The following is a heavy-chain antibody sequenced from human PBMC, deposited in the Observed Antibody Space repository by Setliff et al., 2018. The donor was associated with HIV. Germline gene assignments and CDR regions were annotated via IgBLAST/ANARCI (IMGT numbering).Heavy chain of an antibody. J-gene: IGHJ6*03. Sequence: ASVKVSCKASGYTFTTYAIHWVRQAPGQRLEWMGWINAGNDNTKYSQKFQGRVTITRDTSANTAYMELSSLRSEETAVYYCARLCMLYEVGYYYYYMDVWGKGTTVTSP. V-gene: IGHV1-3*01. CDR1: GYTFTTYA. D-gene: IGHD2-8*01. CDR2: INAGNDNT. CDR3: ARLCMLYEVGYYYYYMDV.